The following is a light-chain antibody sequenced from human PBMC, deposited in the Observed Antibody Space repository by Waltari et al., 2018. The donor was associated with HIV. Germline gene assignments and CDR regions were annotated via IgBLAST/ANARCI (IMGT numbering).Light chain of an antibody. Sequence: DIVMTQSPDSLAVSLGARATINCKSSQSVFLKSNKKNYLAWYQQKPGQPPKCLISWASTRESGVPDRFNGSGSGTEFTLTINSLQAEDVAVYYCHQYYSTLQTFGPGTKLNI. V-gene: IGKV4-1*01. CDR1: QSVFLKSNKKNY. J-gene: IGKJ3*01. CDR2: WAS. CDR3: HQYYSTLQT.